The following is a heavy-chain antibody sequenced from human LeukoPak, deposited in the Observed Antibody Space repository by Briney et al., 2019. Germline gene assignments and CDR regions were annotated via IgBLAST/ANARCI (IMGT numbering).Heavy chain of an antibody. CDR3: AREGSTSGTNWFDP. V-gene: IGHV4-38-2*02. J-gene: IGHJ5*02. CDR1: DYSITSDYY. CDR2: IYHSGST. Sequence: SETLSLTCAVSDYSITSDYYWGWIRQPPRKGLEWIGSIYHSGSTYYNPSLKSRVTISVDTSKNQFSLKLTSVTAADTAVYYCAREGSTSGTNWFDPWGQGTLVTVSS. D-gene: IGHD3-10*01.